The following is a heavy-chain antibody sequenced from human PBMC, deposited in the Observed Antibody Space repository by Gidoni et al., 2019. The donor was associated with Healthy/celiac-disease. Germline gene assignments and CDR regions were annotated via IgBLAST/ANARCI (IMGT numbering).Heavy chain of an antibody. CDR2: INHSGST. CDR3: ARGGKYSYGFRGTPFDY. CDR1: GGSFSGYY. V-gene: IGHV4-34*01. Sequence: QVQLQQWGAGLLKPSETLSLTCAVYGGSFSGYYWSWFRQPPGKGLEWIGEINHSGSTNYNPSLKSRVTISVDTSKNQFSLKLSSVTAADTAVYYCARGGKYSYGFRGTPFDYWGQGTLVTVSS. D-gene: IGHD5-18*01. J-gene: IGHJ4*02.